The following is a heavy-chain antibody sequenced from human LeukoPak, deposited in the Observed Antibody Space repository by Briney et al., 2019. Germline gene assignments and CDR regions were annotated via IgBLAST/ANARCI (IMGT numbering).Heavy chain of an antibody. J-gene: IGHJ3*02. V-gene: IGHV4-39*01. CDR2: IYYSGSA. CDR3: ARQGLSRKGDAFVI. Sequence: SETLSLTCTVSGGSISSSSYYWGWIRQPPGKGLEWIGSIYYSGSAYYNPSLKSRVTISVDTSKNQFSLKLSSVTAADTAVYYCARQGLSRKGDAFVIWGQGTMVTVSS. D-gene: IGHD1-14*01. CDR1: GGSISSSSYY.